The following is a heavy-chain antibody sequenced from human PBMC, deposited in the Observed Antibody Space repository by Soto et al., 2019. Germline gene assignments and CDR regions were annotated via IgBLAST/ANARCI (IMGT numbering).Heavy chain of an antibody. CDR3: ARCAVLSTTSGGWCNWFDP. Sequence: EVQLLESGGCLVQPGGSLRLSCTASEFTFSNYAMSWVRQAPGKGLEWVSAISASGAATYYVDSVKGRFTISRDNSTNTLYVQMNSLRAEDTGVYYCARCAVLSTTSGGWCNWFDPWGQGTLVTVSS. CDR1: EFTFSNYA. CDR2: ISASGAAT. J-gene: IGHJ5*02. V-gene: IGHV3-23*01. D-gene: IGHD2-21*01.